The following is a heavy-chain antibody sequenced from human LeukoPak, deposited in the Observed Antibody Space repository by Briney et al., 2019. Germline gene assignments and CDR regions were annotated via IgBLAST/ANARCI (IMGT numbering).Heavy chain of an antibody. CDR1: GYTFTSYD. J-gene: IGHJ4*02. D-gene: IGHD3-22*01. CDR3: ARGLYDSSGYIDY. V-gene: IGHV1-8*01. CDR2: MNPNSGNT. Sequence: ASVKVSCKASGYTFTSYDINWVRQATGQGLEWMGWMNPNSGNTGYAQKFQGRVTMTRDTSISTAYMELSRLRSDDTAVYYCARGLYDSSGYIDYWGQGTLVTVSS.